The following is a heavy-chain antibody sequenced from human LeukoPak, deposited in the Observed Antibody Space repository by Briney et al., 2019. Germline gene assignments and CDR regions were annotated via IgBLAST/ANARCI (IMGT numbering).Heavy chain of an antibody. J-gene: IGHJ4*02. CDR3: ARAADMYYDFWSGYSPSYDY. Sequence: GGSLRLSCAASGFTFSSYEMNWVRQAPGKGLEWVSYICSNGSTIYYADSVKGRFTISRDNAKNSLYLQMNSLRAEDTAVYYCARAADMYYDFWSGYSPSYDYWGQGTLVTVSS. CDR2: ICSNGSTI. CDR1: GFTFSSYE. D-gene: IGHD3-3*01. V-gene: IGHV3-48*03.